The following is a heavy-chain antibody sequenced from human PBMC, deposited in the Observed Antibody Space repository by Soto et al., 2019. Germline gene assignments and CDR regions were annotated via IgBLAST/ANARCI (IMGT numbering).Heavy chain of an antibody. J-gene: IGHJ4*02. D-gene: IGHD7-27*01. CDR3: ARRWGTYFEF. CDR2: IYYSGST. V-gene: IGHV4-59*01. Sequence: QVQLQESGPGLVKPSETLSLTCTVSGGSISSYDWSWIRQPPGQGLEWIGYIYYSGSTDYDPSLKSRVTISVDTSTNQFSLNLSSVTAAATAVYYCARRWGTYFEFWGQGTLVTVSS. CDR1: GGSISSYD.